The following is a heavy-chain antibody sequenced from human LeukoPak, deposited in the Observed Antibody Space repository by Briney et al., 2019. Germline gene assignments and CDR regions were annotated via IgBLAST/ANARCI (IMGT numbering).Heavy chain of an antibody. J-gene: IGHJ4*02. CDR2: MNPNSGNT. Sequence: ASVTVSFKCSGYTFTSYDINWVRQATGQGGEWMGWMNPNSGNTGYAQKFQGRVTITRNTSISTAYMELSSLRSEDTAVYYCARGLTGDSSGYYYFDYWGQGTLVTVSS. CDR1: GYTFTSYD. V-gene: IGHV1-8*03. CDR3: ARGLTGDSSGYYYFDY. D-gene: IGHD3-22*01.